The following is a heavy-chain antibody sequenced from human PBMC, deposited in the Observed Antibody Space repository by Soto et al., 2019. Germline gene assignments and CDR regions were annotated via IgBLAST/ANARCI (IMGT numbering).Heavy chain of an antibody. V-gene: IGHV4-31*03. Sequence: QVQLQESGPGLVKPSQTLSLTCTVSGGSISSGGYYWSWIRQHPGKGLEWIGYIYYSGSTYYNPSLKSRVTIXXXXXXXXXXXXXXXXXXXXXAXXXCXXAXIRGGYDLWGQGTLVTVSS. J-gene: IGHJ4*02. CDR3: CXXAXIRGGYDL. CDR1: GGSISSGGYY. D-gene: IGHD5-12*01. CDR2: IYYSGST.